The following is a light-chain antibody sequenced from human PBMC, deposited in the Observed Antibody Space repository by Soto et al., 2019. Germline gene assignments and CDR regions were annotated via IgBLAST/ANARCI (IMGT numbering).Light chain of an antibody. CDR1: SSDVGGYNY. Sequence: QSALTQPPSASGSPGQSVTISCSGTSSDVGGYNYVSWYQHHPGKAPKVMIFEVNPRPSAVPDRFSGSKFGNTASLTVSGLQADDEADYFCNSYAGWIYVFGTGTKRTVI. V-gene: IGLV2-8*01. CDR2: EVN. CDR3: NSYAGWIYV. J-gene: IGLJ1*01.